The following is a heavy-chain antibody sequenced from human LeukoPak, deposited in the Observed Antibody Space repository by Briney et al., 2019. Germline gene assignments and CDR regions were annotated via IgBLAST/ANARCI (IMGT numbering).Heavy chain of an antibody. D-gene: IGHD5-12*01. CDR2: IKSKTDGGTT. J-gene: IGHJ4*02. V-gene: IGHV3-15*01. CDR1: GFTFTNAW. Sequence: SGGSLRLSCAASGFTFTNAWMSWVRQAPGKGLEWVGRIKSKTDGGTTDYAAPVKGRFTISRDDSKTPPYLQMNSLKTEDTAVYYCTTGGSRYSDYDYFDYWGQGTLVTVSS. CDR3: TTGGSRYSDYDYFDY.